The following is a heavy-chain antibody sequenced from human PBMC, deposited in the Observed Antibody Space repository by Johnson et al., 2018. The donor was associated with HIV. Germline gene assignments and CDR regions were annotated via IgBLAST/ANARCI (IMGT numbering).Heavy chain of an antibody. J-gene: IGHJ3*02. Sequence: VQLVESGGDLVQPGRSLRLSCTASGFTFGDYAMSWFRQAPGKGLEWVGFIRSEAYGGTTDYAASVKGRVTISRADSESIAYLEMNSLKTEDTAVYYCTRAYRLSGGDDAFDIWGQGTMVTVSS. CDR1: GFTFGDYA. D-gene: IGHD3-10*02. CDR2: IRSEAYGGTT. CDR3: TRAYRLSGGDDAFDI. V-gene: IGHV3-49*03.